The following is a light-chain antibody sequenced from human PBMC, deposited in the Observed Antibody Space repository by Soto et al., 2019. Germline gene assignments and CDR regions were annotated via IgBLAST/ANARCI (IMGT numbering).Light chain of an antibody. CDR1: QSVSNK. Sequence: EIVMTQSPATLSMSPGERATLSCRASQSVSNKLAWYQQKPGQAPRVLIYGASTRATGIPARFSGSGSGTEFTLTISSLQSEDFAVYYCQQYNDWPPTRTFGQGTKV. CDR2: GAS. J-gene: IGKJ1*01. V-gene: IGKV3-15*01. CDR3: QQYNDWPPTRT.